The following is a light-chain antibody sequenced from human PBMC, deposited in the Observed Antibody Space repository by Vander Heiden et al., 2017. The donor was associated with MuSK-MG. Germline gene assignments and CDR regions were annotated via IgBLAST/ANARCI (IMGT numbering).Light chain of an antibody. CDR3: QQRINCPGT. V-gene: IGKV3-11*01. J-gene: IGKJ1*01. CDR2: DAS. Sequence: VFTHSPATLSFSPGERATITCRASQSVSSCLAWYQQKPGQAPRLLIYDASNRATGIPARFSGSGSGTEFTLTISGLEPDDFAVYYCQQRINCPGTFGQGTKVEIK. CDR1: QSVSSC.